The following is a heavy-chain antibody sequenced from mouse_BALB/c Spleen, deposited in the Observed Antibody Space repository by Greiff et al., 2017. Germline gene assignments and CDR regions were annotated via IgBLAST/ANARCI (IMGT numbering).Heavy chain of an antibody. J-gene: IGHJ2*01. D-gene: IGHD2-14*01. CDR1: GYTFTDYA. CDR2: ISTYYGNT. V-gene: IGHV1-67*01. Sequence: VQLQQSGPELVRPGVSVKISCKGSGYTFTDYAMHWVKQSHAKSLEWIGVISTYYGNTNYNQKFKGKATMTVDQSSSTAYMELARLTSEDSAIYYCAREGGYDGYFDYWGQGTTLTVSS. CDR3: AREGGYDGYFDY.